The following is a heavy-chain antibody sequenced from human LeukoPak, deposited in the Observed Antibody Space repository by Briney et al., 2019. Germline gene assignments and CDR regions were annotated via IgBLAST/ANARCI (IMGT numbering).Heavy chain of an antibody. CDR1: GFTFSTYF. CDR3: ARDRDTRCNGDSCYSENAFDI. Sequence: PGGSLSLSCAVSGFTFSTYFMNWVRQAPGGGLGWVAAIGTGSGYLKYADAVKGRFTISRDNAQNSLYLQMNSVRAADTAVYYCARDRDTRCNGDSCYSENAFDIWGQGTMVTVSS. CDR2: IGTGSGYL. V-gene: IGHV3-21*01. J-gene: IGHJ3*02. D-gene: IGHD2-15*01.